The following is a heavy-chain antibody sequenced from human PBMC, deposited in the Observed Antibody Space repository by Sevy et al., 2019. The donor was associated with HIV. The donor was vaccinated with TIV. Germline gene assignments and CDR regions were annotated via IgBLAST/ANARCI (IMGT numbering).Heavy chain of an antibody. CDR2: ISGNGENT. Sequence: GESLKISCAASEFTFSSHAVSWVRQAPGKGLEWVSAISGNGENTHYADSVRGRFTISRDNFKNTLYLHMSTLRAEDTALYYRARDGRGISAFDIWGQGTMVTVSS. CDR1: EFTFSSHA. D-gene: IGHD3-3*02. CDR3: ARDGRGISAFDI. V-gene: IGHV3-23*01. J-gene: IGHJ3*02.